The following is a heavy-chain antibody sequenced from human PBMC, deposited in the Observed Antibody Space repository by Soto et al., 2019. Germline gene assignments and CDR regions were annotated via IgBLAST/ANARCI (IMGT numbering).Heavy chain of an antibody. D-gene: IGHD3-22*01. CDR3: ARWGADYYDSSGYYPGGFDP. CDR1: GGTFSSYA. V-gene: IGHV1-69*01. CDR2: IIPIFGTA. J-gene: IGHJ5*02. Sequence: QVQLVQSGAEVQKPGSSVKVSCKASGGTFSSYAISWVRQAPGQGLEWMGGIIPIFGTANYAQKFQGRVTITADESTSTAYMELSSLRSEDTAVYYCARWGADYYDSSGYYPGGFDPWGQGTLVTVSS.